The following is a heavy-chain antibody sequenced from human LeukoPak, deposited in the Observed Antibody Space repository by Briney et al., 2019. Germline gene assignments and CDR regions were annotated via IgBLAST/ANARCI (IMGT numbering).Heavy chain of an antibody. CDR1: GYTFTSYG. J-gene: IGHJ4*02. CDR2: ISAYNGNT. V-gene: IGHV1-18*01. D-gene: IGHD2-15*01. CDR3: ARDPSYCSGGSCTDY. Sequence: ASVKVSCKASGYTFTSYGISWVRQAPGQGLEWMGWISAYNGNTNYAQKLQGRVTMTTDTSTSTAYMELSSLRSEDTAVYYCARDPSYCSGGSCTDYWGQGTLVTVSS.